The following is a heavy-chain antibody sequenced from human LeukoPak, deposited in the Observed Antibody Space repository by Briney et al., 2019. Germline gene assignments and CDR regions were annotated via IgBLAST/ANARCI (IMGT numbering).Heavy chain of an antibody. D-gene: IGHD3-3*01. Sequence: SETLSLTCTVSGGSISSSSYYWGWIRQPPGKGLEWIGSIYYSGSTYYNPSLKSRVTISVDTSKNQFSLKLSSVTAADTAVYYCARFPGRSGPNAFDTWGQGTMVTVSS. CDR1: GGSISSSSYY. V-gene: IGHV4-39*01. CDR2: IYYSGST. CDR3: ARFPGRSGPNAFDT. J-gene: IGHJ3*02.